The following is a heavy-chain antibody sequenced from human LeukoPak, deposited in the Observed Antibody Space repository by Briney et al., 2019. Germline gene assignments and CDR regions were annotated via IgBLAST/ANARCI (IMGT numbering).Heavy chain of an antibody. CDR2: ISVYNANT. J-gene: IGHJ6*02. CDR1: GYTFANYG. Sequence: ASVKVSCKAYGYTFANYGISWVRQAPGQGIEWLGWISVYNANTNYAQKVQGRVTMTADISRSTAYMELRSLRSDDTAVYYCARPQRMVRGAITHYYGLDVWGQGTTVTVSS. D-gene: IGHD3-10*01. V-gene: IGHV1-18*01. CDR3: ARPQRMVRGAITHYYGLDV.